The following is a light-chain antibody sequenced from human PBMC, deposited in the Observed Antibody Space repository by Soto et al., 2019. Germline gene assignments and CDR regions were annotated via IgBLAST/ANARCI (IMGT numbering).Light chain of an antibody. CDR2: DAS. Sequence: EIVLTQSPGTLSLSPGERATLSCRASQSVYNNYLAWYQQKPGQAPRLLIYDASARFTGIPDTFSGSGSGTEFTLTISRLEPEDFAVYYCQRYGTSFSFGGGTKVEIK. CDR3: QRYGTSFS. J-gene: IGKJ4*01. V-gene: IGKV3-20*01. CDR1: QSVYNNY.